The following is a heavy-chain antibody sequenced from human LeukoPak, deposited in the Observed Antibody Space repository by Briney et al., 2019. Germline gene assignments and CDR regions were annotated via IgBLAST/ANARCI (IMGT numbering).Heavy chain of an antibody. Sequence: SETLSLTCTVSGGSISSYYWNWIRQPPGKGLEWIGYIYYSGSTNYNPSLKSRVTISVDTSKNQFSLKLSSVTAADTAVYYCARGARMWFGELLWGNWFDPWGQGTLVTVSS. J-gene: IGHJ5*02. CDR3: ARGARMWFGELLWGNWFDP. CDR2: IYYSGST. CDR1: GGSISSYY. V-gene: IGHV4-59*01. D-gene: IGHD3-10*01.